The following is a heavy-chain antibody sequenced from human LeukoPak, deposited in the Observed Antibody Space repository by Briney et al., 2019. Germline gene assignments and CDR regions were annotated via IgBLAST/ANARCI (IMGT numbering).Heavy chain of an antibody. CDR3: AKGYYDSSGLDAFDI. V-gene: IGHV3-33*06. D-gene: IGHD3-22*01. CDR2: IWYDGSNK. CDR1: GFTFSSYG. Sequence: GGSLKLSCAASGFTFSSYGMHWVRQAPGKGLEWVAVIWYDGSNKYYADSVRGRFTISRDNSKNTLYLQMNSLRAEDTAVYYCAKGYYDSSGLDAFDIWGQGTMVTVSS. J-gene: IGHJ3*02.